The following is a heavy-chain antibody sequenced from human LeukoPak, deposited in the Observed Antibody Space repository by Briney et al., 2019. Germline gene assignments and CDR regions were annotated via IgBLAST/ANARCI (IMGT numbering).Heavy chain of an antibody. CDR1: GFTFSSYG. Sequence: GGSLRLSCAASGFTFSSYGMHWVRQAPGKGLEWVAVIWYGGSNKFYADSVQGRFTISRDDSKNTLYLQMNSLRVEDAAVYYCARDPGVTYYYFDHWGQGTLVIVSS. D-gene: IGHD2-8*01. CDR3: ARDPGVTYYYFDH. V-gene: IGHV3-33*08. CDR2: IWYGGSNK. J-gene: IGHJ4*02.